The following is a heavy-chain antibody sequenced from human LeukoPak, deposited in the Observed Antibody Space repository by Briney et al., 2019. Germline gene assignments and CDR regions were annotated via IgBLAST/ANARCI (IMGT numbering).Heavy chain of an antibody. V-gene: IGHV3-33*06. Sequence: PGTSLRLSCEASGFTFSHFGMHWVRQAPGKGLEWVAVIWSDATNEYYADSVKGRFTISRDNSKNTLYLQMNSLRAEDTAVYYCAKASVGSDDFWSGYAAEYFQHWGQGTLVTVSS. CDR1: GFTFSHFG. D-gene: IGHD3-3*01. CDR2: IWSDATNE. J-gene: IGHJ1*01. CDR3: AKASVGSDDFWSGYAAEYFQH.